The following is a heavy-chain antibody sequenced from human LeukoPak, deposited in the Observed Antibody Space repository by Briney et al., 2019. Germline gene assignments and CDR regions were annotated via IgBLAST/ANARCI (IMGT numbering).Heavy chain of an antibody. D-gene: IGHD3-10*01. CDR1: GGSISSSNSY. V-gene: IGHV4-39*07. CDR3: ARWVRGIFDY. CDR2: IYYRGST. J-gene: IGHJ4*02. Sequence: SETLSLTCTVSGGSISSSNSYWGWIRQPPGKGLEWIGSIYYRGSTYFNPSLKSRVTISVDTSKNQFSLKLSSVTAVDTAVYYCARWVRGIFDYCGQGTLVTVSS.